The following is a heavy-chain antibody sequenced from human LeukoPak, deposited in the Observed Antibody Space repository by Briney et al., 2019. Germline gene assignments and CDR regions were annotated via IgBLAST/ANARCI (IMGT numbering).Heavy chain of an antibody. D-gene: IGHD6-19*01. V-gene: IGHV3-7*01. CDR2: IHQDGSEK. CDR1: GLTFSDYW. J-gene: IGHJ1*01. Sequence: GGSLRLSCAASGLTFSDYWMSWVRQAPGRGLEWVSNIHQDGSEKHYLDSVRGRFTISRDNAKNSLYLQMNSLRAEDTAVYYCARADAVGVATPYFQHWGQGTLVTVSS. CDR3: ARADAVGVATPYFQH.